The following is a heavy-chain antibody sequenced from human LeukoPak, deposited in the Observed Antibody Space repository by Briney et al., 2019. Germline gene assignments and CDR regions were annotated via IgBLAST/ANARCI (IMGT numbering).Heavy chain of an antibody. V-gene: IGHV1-18*01. CDR3: ARVGGLYDYVWEVDY. Sequence: EASVKVSCKASGYTFTSYGISWVRQAPGQGLEWMGWISAYNGNTNYAQKLQGRVTMTTDTSTSTAYMELRSLRSDDTAVYYCARVGGLYDYVWEVDYWGQGTLVTVSS. J-gene: IGHJ4*02. CDR1: GYTFTSYG. D-gene: IGHD3-16*01. CDR2: ISAYNGNT.